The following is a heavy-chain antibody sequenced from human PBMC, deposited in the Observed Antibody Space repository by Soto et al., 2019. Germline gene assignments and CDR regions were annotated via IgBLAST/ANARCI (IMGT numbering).Heavy chain of an antibody. CDR1: GFTFSRYG. V-gene: IGHV3-33*01. J-gene: IGHJ3*02. CDR2: IWYDGSNK. D-gene: IGHD3-16*01. CDR3: ARGEGGRSSVFDI. Sequence: ESGGGVVQPGRSLRLSCAASGFTFSRYGMHWVRQAPGKGLEWVAIIWYDGSNKYYADSVKGRFTISRDNSKNTLYLQMNSLRAEDTAVYYCARGEGGRSSVFDIWGQGTMVTVSS.